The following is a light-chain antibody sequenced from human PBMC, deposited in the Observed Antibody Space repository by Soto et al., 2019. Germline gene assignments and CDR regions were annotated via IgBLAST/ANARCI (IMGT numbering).Light chain of an antibody. CDR3: QQFNQWPLT. Sequence: EIVMTQSPATLSVSPGERVTLSCRASQSVYSNLAWYQQKPGQAPRLLIHGSFTRPTGIPARFSGSGSGTEFTLTISSLQSEDLAVYYCQQFNQWPLTFGGGTKVEIK. CDR1: QSVYSN. CDR2: GSF. V-gene: IGKV3-15*01. J-gene: IGKJ4*01.